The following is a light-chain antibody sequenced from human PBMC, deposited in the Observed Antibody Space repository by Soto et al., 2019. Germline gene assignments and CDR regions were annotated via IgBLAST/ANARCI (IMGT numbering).Light chain of an antibody. CDR1: SSDIGGYNY. CDR2: DVI. Sequence: QSALTQLASVSLSPGQSITICCTGTSSDIGGYNYVSWYQQHPGKAPKLLIYDVINRPSWVSNRFSASKSGNTAAPTISGLQAEDEADYYCSSYTTVSSLEGVVFGGGTKLTVL. CDR3: SSYTTVSSLEGVV. V-gene: IGLV2-14*01. J-gene: IGLJ2*01.